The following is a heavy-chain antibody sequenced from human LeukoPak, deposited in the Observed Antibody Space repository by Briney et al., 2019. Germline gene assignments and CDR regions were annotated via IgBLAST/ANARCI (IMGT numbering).Heavy chain of an antibody. CDR1: GGSISSYY. D-gene: IGHD6-13*01. V-gene: IGHV4-59*01. J-gene: IGHJ5*02. CDR2: IYYSGST. CDR3: ARFYSSSWYAHDGFDP. Sequence: SETLSLTCTVSGGSISSYYWSWIRHPPGKGLEWIGYIYYSGSTNYNPSLKSRVTISVDTSKNQFSLKLSSVTAADTAVYYCARFYSSSWYAHDGFDPWGQGTLVTVSS.